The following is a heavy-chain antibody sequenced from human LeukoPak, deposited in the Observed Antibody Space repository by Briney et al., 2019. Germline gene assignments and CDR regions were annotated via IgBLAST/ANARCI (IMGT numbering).Heavy chain of an antibody. V-gene: IGHV3-7*01. Sequence: GGSLRLSCAASGFTFSSYWMNWVRQAPGKGLEWVANIKQDGSEKYYVDPVKGRFTVSRDNARNSLFLQMSNLRVEDTAVYYCTRGDGYWGQGTLVTVSS. J-gene: IGHJ4*02. CDR1: GFTFSSYW. CDR3: TRGDGY. D-gene: IGHD2-21*02. CDR2: IKQDGSEK.